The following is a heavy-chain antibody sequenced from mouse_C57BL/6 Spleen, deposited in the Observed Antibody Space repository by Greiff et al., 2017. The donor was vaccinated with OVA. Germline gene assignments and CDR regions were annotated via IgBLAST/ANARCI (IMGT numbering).Heavy chain of an antibody. J-gene: IGHJ4*01. CDR3: TYYNMDY. CDR2: IDPETGGT. Sequence: QVQLKQSGAELVRPGASVTLSCKASGYTFTDYEMHWVKQTPVHGLEWIGAIDPETGGTAYNQKFKGKAILTADKSSSTAYMELRSLTSEDSAVYYCTYYNMDYWGQGTSVTVSS. CDR1: GYTFTDYE. V-gene: IGHV1-15*01.